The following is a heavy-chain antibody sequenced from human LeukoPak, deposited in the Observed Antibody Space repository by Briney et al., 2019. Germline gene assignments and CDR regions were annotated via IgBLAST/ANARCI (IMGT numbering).Heavy chain of an antibody. Sequence: SDTLSLTCAVSGGSLSNHYWTWIRQPPGKGLEWIGNIYYTGGTIYNPSLKSRVTISVDTSKNDFSLRLTSVTAADPAMYYCARHEGLARPFDYWGQGTLVTVSS. CDR1: GGSLSNHY. CDR3: ARHEGLARPFDY. CDR2: IYYTGGT. V-gene: IGHV4-59*08. D-gene: IGHD5-12*01. J-gene: IGHJ4*02.